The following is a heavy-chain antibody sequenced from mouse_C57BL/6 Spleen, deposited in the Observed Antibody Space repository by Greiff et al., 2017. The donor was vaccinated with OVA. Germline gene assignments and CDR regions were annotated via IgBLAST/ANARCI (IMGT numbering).Heavy chain of an antibody. Sequence: EVQLVESGPGLVKPSQSLSLTCSVTGYSITSGYYWNWIRQFPGNKLEWMGYISYDGSNNYNPSLKNRISITRDTSKNQFFLKLNSVTTEDTATYYCARAGTKAMDYWGQGTSVTVSS. CDR3: ARAGTKAMDY. CDR1: GYSITSGYY. CDR2: ISYDGSN. D-gene: IGHD4-1*01. J-gene: IGHJ4*01. V-gene: IGHV3-6*01.